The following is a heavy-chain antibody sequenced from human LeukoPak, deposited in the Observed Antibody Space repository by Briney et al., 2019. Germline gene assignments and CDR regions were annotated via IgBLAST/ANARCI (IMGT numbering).Heavy chain of an antibody. Sequence: GGSLRLSCVASGIDISYHYVGWVRQAPGKGLEWVAVISYDGSNKYYADSVKGRFTISRDNSKNTLYLQMNSLRAEDTAVYYCARGQPSFDYWGQGTLVTVSS. V-gene: IGHV3-30-3*01. CDR1: GIDISYHY. J-gene: IGHJ4*02. CDR3: ARGQPSFDY. CDR2: ISYDGSNK. D-gene: IGHD5-18*01.